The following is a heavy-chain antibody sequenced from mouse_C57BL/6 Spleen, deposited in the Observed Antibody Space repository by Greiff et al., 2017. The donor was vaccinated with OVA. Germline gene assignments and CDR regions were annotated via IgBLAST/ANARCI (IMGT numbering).Heavy chain of an antibody. CDR2: INPNNGGT. Sequence: EVQLQQSGPELVKPGASVKISCKASGYTFTDYYMNWVKQSHGKSLEWIGDINPNNGGTSYNQKFKGKATLTVDKSSSTAYMELRSLTSEDSAVYYCARDYYGSCDDWGQGTTLTVSS. J-gene: IGHJ2*01. D-gene: IGHD1-1*01. CDR3: ARDYYGSCDD. CDR1: GYTFTDYY. V-gene: IGHV1-26*01.